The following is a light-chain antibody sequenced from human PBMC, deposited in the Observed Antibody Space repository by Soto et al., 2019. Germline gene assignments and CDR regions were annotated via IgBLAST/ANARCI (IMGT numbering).Light chain of an antibody. V-gene: IGLV2-14*01. J-gene: IGLJ1*01. Sequence: QSVLTQPASVSGSPGQSITISCTGTSSDVGGYNYVSWYQQHPGKAPKLTIYEVSNRPSGVSNRFSGPKSGNTASLTISGLQAEDEADYYCSSYTSSSTLYVFGTGTKVTVL. CDR3: SSYTSSSTLYV. CDR2: EVS. CDR1: SSDVGGYNY.